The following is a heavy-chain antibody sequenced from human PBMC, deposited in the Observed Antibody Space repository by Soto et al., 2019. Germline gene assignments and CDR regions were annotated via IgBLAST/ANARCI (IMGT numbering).Heavy chain of an antibody. CDR3: ARGYGSGSYYSWFDY. J-gene: IGHJ4*02. CDR1: GGSFSGYY. Sequence: SETLSLTCAVYGGSFSGYYWSWIRQPPGKGLEWIGEINHSGSTNYNPSLKSRVTISVDTSKNQFSLKLSSVTAADTAVYYCARGYGSGSYYSWFDYWGQGTLVT. V-gene: IGHV4-34*01. CDR2: INHSGST. D-gene: IGHD3-10*01.